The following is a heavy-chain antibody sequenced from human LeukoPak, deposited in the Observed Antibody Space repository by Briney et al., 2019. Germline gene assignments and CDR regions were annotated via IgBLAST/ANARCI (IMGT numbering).Heavy chain of an antibody. V-gene: IGHV3-73*01. J-gene: IGHJ5*02. CDR1: GFTFSGSA. CDR3: TNQFDP. Sequence: QTGGSLKLSCAASGFTFSGSAMHWVRQASGKGLEWIGRIRSKTNNYATSYAASVRGRFTISRDDSKNTAYLQMNSLKIEDTAVYYCTNQFDPWGQGTLVTVSS. CDR2: IRSKTNNYAT.